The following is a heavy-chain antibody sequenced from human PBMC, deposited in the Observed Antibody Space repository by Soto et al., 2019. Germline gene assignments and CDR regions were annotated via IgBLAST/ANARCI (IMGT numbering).Heavy chain of an antibody. J-gene: IGHJ6*02. Sequence: QVQLVESGGGVVQPGRSLRLSCAASGFTFSSYGMHWVRQAPGKGLEWVAVIWYDGSNKYYADSVKGRFTISRDNSKNTLYLQMNSLRAEDTAVYYCASGAAAGSSYYYYGMDVWGQGTTVTVSS. CDR2: IWYDGSNK. CDR3: ASGAAAGSSYYYYGMDV. V-gene: IGHV3-33*01. D-gene: IGHD6-13*01. CDR1: GFTFSSYG.